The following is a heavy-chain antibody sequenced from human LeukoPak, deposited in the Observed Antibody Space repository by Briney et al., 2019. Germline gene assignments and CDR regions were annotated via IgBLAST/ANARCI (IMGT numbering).Heavy chain of an antibody. V-gene: IGHV3-23*01. CDR1: GFTFSSYA. Sequence: GGSLRLSCAASGFTFSSYAMSWVRQAPGKGLEWVSGLTGSGGNTYYADSVKGRFTISRDNSKNTLSLQMNSLRAEDTAVYYCAKGLLTYDPYYYAMDVWGQGTTVTVSS. CDR3: AKGLLTYDPYYYAMDV. CDR2: LTGSGGNT. J-gene: IGHJ6*02. D-gene: IGHD3-3*01.